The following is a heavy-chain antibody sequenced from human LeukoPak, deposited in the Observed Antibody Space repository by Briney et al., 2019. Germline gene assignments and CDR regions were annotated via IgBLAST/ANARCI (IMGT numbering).Heavy chain of an antibody. Sequence: PGRSLRLSCAASGFTFSSYAMHWVRQAPGKGLEWVAVISYDGSNKYYADSVKGRFTISRDNSKNTLYLQMNSLRAEDTAVYYCARDCDGDYGLDNAFDIWGQGTMVTVSS. J-gene: IGHJ3*02. D-gene: IGHD4-17*01. CDR1: GFTFSSYA. V-gene: IGHV3-30-3*01. CDR2: ISYDGSNK. CDR3: ARDCDGDYGLDNAFDI.